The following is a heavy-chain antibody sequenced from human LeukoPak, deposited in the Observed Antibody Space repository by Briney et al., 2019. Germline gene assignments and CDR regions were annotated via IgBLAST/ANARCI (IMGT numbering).Heavy chain of an antibody. V-gene: IGHV3-64D*06. J-gene: IGHJ4*02. D-gene: IGHD6-19*01. CDR1: GFTFSSFA. CDR3: VKSPGSGWPV. CDR2: IYSDGSRT. Sequence: GGSLRLSCAASGFTFSSFAMHWVRQAPGKGLEYLSAIYSDGSRTYYADSVKGRFTISRDNSKNTLYFEMSSLRVEDTAVYYCVKSPGSGWPVWGQGTLLTVSS.